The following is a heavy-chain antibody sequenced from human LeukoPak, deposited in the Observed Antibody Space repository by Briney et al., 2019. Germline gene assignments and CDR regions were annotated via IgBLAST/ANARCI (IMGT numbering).Heavy chain of an antibody. D-gene: IGHD3-22*01. V-gene: IGHV3-30-3*01. J-gene: IGHJ4*02. Sequence: GGSLRLSCAASGFTFSSYAMHWVRQAPGKGLEWVAIISYDGSNKYYADSVKGRFTISRDNSKNTLYLQMNSLRAEDTAVYYCVRGPYDSSGYRLDYWGQGTLVTVSS. CDR2: ISYDGSNK. CDR3: VRGPYDSSGYRLDY. CDR1: GFTFSSYA.